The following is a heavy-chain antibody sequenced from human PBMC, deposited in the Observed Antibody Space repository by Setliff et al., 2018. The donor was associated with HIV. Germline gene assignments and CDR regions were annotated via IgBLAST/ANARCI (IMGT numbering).Heavy chain of an antibody. J-gene: IGHJ3*02. CDR2: INSDATST. CDR3: VTLTTVVSFWAFDI. D-gene: IGHD1-1*01. CDR1: GFTLSGHW. V-gene: IGHV3-74*01. Sequence: GGSLRLSCTASGFTLSGHWMHWVRQVPGKGLEWVSRINSDATSTSYADFVKGRFTISRDNAKNTMYLQMYSLTAEDTAVYYCVTLTTVVSFWAFDIWAKGQWSPSPQ.